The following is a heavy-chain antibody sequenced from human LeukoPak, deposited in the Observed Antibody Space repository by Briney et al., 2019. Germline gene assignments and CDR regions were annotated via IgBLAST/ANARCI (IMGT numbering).Heavy chain of an antibody. CDR1: GFTFSSYW. CDR3: ASNGATVVTPLRY. CDR2: IKQDGSGK. J-gene: IGHJ4*02. Sequence: GGSLRLSCAASGFTFSSYWMSWVRQAPGKGLEWVANIKQDGSGKYYVDSVKGRFTISRDNAKNSLYLQMNSLRAEDTAVYYCASNGATVVTPLRYWGQGTLVTVSS. D-gene: IGHD4-23*01. V-gene: IGHV3-7*01.